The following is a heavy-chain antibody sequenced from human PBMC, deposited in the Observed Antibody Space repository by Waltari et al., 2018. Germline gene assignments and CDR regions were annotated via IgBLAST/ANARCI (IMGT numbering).Heavy chain of an antibody. J-gene: IGHJ4*02. V-gene: IGHV1-69*01. CDR2: IIPIFGTA. CDR3: ASGARIAAAGTDDY. D-gene: IGHD6-13*01. Sequence: QVQLVQSGAEVKKPGSSVKVSCKASGGTFSIYAISWVRPPPGQGLEWMGGIIPIFGTANYAQKFQGRVTITADESTSTAYMELSSLRSEDTAVYYCASGARIAAAGTDDYWGQGTLVTVSS. CDR1: GGTFSIYA.